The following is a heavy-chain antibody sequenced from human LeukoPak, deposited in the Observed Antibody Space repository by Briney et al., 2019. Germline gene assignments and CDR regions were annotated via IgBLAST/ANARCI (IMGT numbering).Heavy chain of an antibody. Sequence: GGSLRLSCVASGFTFSSYSMRWVRQAPGRGLEWVANIKQDGNDKHYVDSAKGRFTISRDNAKNSLYLQMNTLRVEDTAVYYCGRGGRGDYWGQGTLVTVSS. J-gene: IGHJ4*02. CDR3: GRGGRGDY. CDR2: IKQDGNDK. V-gene: IGHV3-7*05. CDR1: GFTFSSYS.